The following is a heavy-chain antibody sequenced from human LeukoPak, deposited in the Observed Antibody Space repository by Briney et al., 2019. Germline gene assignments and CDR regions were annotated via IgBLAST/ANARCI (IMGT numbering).Heavy chain of an antibody. V-gene: IGHV3-23*01. J-gene: IGHJ5*02. CDR2: IGGSDGRT. CDR3: TRGRISCNNVRCHRGWFGP. D-gene: IGHD2-8*01. Sequence: GGSLRLSCAASGFTFSTYAMSWVRQAPGKGLEWVSLIGGSDGRTRYADSVKGRFTISRDNAKNSLYLQMDSLTAEDAALYYCTRGRISCNNVRCHRGWFGPWGQGTLVTVSS. CDR1: GFTFSTYA.